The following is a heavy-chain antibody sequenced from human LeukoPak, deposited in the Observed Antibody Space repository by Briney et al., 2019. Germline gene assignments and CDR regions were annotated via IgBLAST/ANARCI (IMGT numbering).Heavy chain of an antibody. CDR3: ARGLDSSVPGSDV. Sequence: SVKVSCKASGGTFSSYAISWVRQAPGQGLEWTGGIIPIFGTANYAQKFQGRVTITADESTSTAYMELSSLRSEDTAVYYCARGLDSSVPGSDVWGQGTTVTVSS. CDR2: IIPIFGTA. J-gene: IGHJ6*02. CDR1: GGTFSSYA. V-gene: IGHV1-69*13. D-gene: IGHD6-25*01.